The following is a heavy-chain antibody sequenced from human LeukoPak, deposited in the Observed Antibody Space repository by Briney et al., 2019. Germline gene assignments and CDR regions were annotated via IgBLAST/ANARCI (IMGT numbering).Heavy chain of an antibody. CDR2: IKQDGSEK. CDR3: TRADILTGPFY. J-gene: IGHJ4*02. V-gene: IGHV3-7*03. D-gene: IGHD3-9*01. Sequence: QAGGSLRLSCAASGFTFNSYWMCWVRQAPGKGLEWVANIKQDGSEKYYVDSVKGRFTISRDNAKNSLYLQMNSLRVEDTAVYYCTRADILTGPFYWGQGTLVTVSS. CDR1: GFTFNSYW.